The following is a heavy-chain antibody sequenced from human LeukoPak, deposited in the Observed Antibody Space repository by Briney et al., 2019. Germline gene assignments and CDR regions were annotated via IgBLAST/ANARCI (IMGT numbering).Heavy chain of an antibody. CDR2: ISSNGGST. Sequence: GGSLRLSCAASGFTFSSYAMSWVRQAPGKGLEYVSAISSNGGSTYYADSVKGRFTISRDNSKNTLYLQMSSLRAEDTAVYYCVKDLRGVVVTAHFDYWGQGTLVTVSS. CDR3: VKDLRGVVVTAHFDY. D-gene: IGHD2-21*02. V-gene: IGHV3-64D*06. J-gene: IGHJ4*02. CDR1: GFTFSSYA.